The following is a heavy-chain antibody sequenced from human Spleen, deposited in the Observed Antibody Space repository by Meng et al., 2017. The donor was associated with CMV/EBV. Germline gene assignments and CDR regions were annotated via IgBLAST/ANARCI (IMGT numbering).Heavy chain of an antibody. CDR1: TFKRIT. J-gene: IGHJ4*02. CDR3: ARTYCSSGSCYVGYFDS. V-gene: IGHV1-69*02. CDR2: IIPILGVA. Sequence: TFKRITISWVRQAPGQGLEWMGRIIPILGVAISAQKFQGRVTITADDSTRTAYMQLNSLRSEDTAVYYCARTYCSSGSCYVGYFDSWGQGTLVTVSS. D-gene: IGHD2-15*01.